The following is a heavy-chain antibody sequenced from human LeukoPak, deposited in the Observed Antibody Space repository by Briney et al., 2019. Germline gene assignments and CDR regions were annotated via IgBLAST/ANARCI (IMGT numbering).Heavy chain of an antibody. Sequence: SGPTLVKPTQTLTLTCTFSGFSLSTSGVGVGWIRQPPGKALEWLALIYWNDDKRYSPSLKSRLTITKDTSKNQVVLTMTNMDPVDTATYYCAHMFASSGRWDRGYYFDYWGQETLVTVSS. V-gene: IGHV2-5*01. CDR1: GFSLSTSGVG. CDR2: IYWNDDK. J-gene: IGHJ4*02. CDR3: AHMFASSGRWDRGYYFDY. D-gene: IGHD6-19*01.